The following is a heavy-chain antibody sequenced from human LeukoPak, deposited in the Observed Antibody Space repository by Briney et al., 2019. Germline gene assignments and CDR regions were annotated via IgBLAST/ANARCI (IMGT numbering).Heavy chain of an antibody. V-gene: IGHV3-7*01. D-gene: IGHD6-19*01. CDR3: ARSVAGPDY. Sequence: GGSLRLSCAASGFTFTYVWMSWVRQAPGKGLEWVANIKQDGSEKYYVDSVKGRFTISRDNAKNSLYLQMNSLRVEDTAVYYCARSVAGPDYWGQGTLVTVSS. CDR2: IKQDGSEK. J-gene: IGHJ4*02. CDR1: GFTFTYVW.